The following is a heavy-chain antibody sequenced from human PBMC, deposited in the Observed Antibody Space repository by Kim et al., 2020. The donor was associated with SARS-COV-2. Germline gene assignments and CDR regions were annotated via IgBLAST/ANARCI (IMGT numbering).Heavy chain of an antibody. D-gene: IGHD3-9*01. J-gene: IGHJ6*02. V-gene: IGHV3-49*04. Sequence: GGSLRLSCTASGFTFGDYAMSWVRQAPGKGLEWVGFISSKAYGGTTEYAASVKGRFTISRDDSKSIDYLQMNSLKTEDTVVYYCTREIRYFDWLCGSVHYYYGMGVWGQGTTVTVSS. CDR2: ISSKAYGGTT. CDR3: TREIRYFDWLCGSVHYYYGMGV. CDR1: GFTFGDYA.